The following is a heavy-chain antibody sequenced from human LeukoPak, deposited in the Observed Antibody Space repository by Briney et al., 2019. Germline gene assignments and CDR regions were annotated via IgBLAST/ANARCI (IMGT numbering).Heavy chain of an antibody. CDR2: ISISSTYI. V-gene: IGHV3-21*01. Sequence: PGRSLSLSRPASASSISSYSLNSVRQAPGNGLESVSTISISSTYIYYADSVKGRFTISRDNAKNSLYLQMNSLRAEDTAVYYCARDRPYSSGWTVYYMDVWGKGTTVTVSS. CDR3: ARDRPYSSGWTVYYMDV. CDR1: ASSISSYS. D-gene: IGHD6-19*01. J-gene: IGHJ6*03.